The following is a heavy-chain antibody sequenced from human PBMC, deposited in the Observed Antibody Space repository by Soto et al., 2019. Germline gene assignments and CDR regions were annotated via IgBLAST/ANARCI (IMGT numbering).Heavy chain of an antibody. CDR2: INHSGST. J-gene: IGHJ6*03. CDR3: AALPWRAVGYMDV. CDR1: GGSFSGYY. D-gene: IGHD3-3*01. Sequence: LSLTCAVYGGSFSGYYWSWIRQPPGKGLEWIGEINHSGSTNYNPSLKSRVTISVDTSKNQFSLKLSSVTAADTAVYYCAALPWRAVGYMDVWGKGTTVTVSS. V-gene: IGHV4-34*01.